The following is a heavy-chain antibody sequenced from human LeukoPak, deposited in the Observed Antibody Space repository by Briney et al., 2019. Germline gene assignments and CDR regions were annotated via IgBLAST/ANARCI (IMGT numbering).Heavy chain of an antibody. J-gene: IGHJ1*01. D-gene: IGHD3-10*01. V-gene: IGHV3-23*01. Sequence: GGSLRLSCAASGFTFSSYAMSWVRQAPGKGLEWVSVISGSGSITDYADSVKGRFTISRDNSKNTLYLQMNSLRAEDTAVYYCAKGDYYGSGSYYGEYFQHWGQGTLVTVSS. CDR1: GFTFSSYA. CDR2: ISGSGSIT. CDR3: AKGDYYGSGSYYGEYFQH.